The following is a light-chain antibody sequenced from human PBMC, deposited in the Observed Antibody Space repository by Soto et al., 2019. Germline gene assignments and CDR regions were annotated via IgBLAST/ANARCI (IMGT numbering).Light chain of an antibody. Sequence: EIVLTQSPGTLSLSPGERATLSCRASQSVSSSYLAWYQQKPGQAPRLLIYGASSRATGIPDRFSGSGSGTNFTTTTSSMVHEDYSVYYCQHYGSSRFTFGPGTKVDIK. V-gene: IGKV3-20*01. CDR2: GAS. CDR3: QHYGSSRFT. CDR1: QSVSSSY. J-gene: IGKJ3*01.